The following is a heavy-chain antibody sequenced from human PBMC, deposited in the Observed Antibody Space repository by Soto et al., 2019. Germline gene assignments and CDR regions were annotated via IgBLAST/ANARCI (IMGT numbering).Heavy chain of an antibody. J-gene: IGHJ5*02. CDR2: VTGSGGQI. Sequence: GGSLRLSCAASGFTISTYAMTWVRQAPGKGLECVSGVTGSGGQIHYADSVKGRFTISKDNSKNTLYLQMSSLRDEDTALYYCAKDAVYKDGLWLTGSWGQGTLVTVSS. D-gene: IGHD2-21*01. V-gene: IGHV3-23*01. CDR3: AKDAVYKDGLWLTGS. CDR1: GFTISTYA.